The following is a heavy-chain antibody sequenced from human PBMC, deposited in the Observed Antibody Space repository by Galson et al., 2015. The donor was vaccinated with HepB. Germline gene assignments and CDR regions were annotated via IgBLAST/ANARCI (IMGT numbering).Heavy chain of an antibody. V-gene: IGHV3-23*01. D-gene: IGHD3-9*01. J-gene: IGHJ3*01. CDR2: ISGSGGSV. Sequence: SLRLSCAASGFIFSSYIMHWVRQAPGKGLEWVATISGSGGSVYFAEAVRGRFSIFRDNHKNTTALRMTSLRLEDTALYFCTKDYGLLTYGLFDSFDVWGQGTMVAVSS. CDR1: GFIFSSYI. CDR3: TKDYGLLTYGLFDSFDV.